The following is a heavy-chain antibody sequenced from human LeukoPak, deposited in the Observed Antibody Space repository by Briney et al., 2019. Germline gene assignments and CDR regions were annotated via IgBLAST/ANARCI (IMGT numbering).Heavy chain of an antibody. CDR3: AGEGIAAAGIGYYYYGMDV. Sequence: SVKVSCKASVGTFSSYANSWVRQAPGPGLEWMGGIIPIFGTANYAQKLQGRVTITADESTSTAYMELSSLRSEDTAVYYCAGEGIAAAGIGYYYYGMDVWGQGTTVTVSS. CDR1: VGTFSSYA. V-gene: IGHV1-69*13. CDR2: IIPIFGTA. D-gene: IGHD6-13*01. J-gene: IGHJ6*02.